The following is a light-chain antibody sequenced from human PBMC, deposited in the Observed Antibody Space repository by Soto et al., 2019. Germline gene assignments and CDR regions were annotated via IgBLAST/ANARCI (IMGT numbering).Light chain of an antibody. CDR1: QSISSY. J-gene: IGKJ5*01. CDR3: QQSDSTPPIT. Sequence: DIQMTQSPSSLSASVGDRVTITFRASQSISSYLNWYQQKPGKATKLLIYAASSLQSGVPSRFSGSGYGTDFTLTISSLQTEDFATYYFQQSDSTPPITFGQGTRLESK. V-gene: IGKV1-39*01. CDR2: AAS.